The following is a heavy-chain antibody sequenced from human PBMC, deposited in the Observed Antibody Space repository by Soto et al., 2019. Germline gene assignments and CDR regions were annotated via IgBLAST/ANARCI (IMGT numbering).Heavy chain of an antibody. Sequence: ASLKVSCKSSGYPFTSYGISWVRQAPGQGLEWMGWISAYNGNTNYAQKLQGRVTMTTDTSTSTAYMELRSLRSDDTAVYYCARDQMDRRGYSYGYNYYYGMDVWGQGTTVTVSS. V-gene: IGHV1-18*01. CDR1: GYPFTSYG. D-gene: IGHD5-18*01. CDR3: ARDQMDRRGYSYGYNYYYGMDV. CDR2: ISAYNGNT. J-gene: IGHJ6*02.